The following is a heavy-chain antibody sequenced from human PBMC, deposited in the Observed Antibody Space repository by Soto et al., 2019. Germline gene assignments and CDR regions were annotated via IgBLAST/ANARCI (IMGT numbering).Heavy chain of an antibody. J-gene: IGHJ5*02. Sequence: QVLLVQSGAEVEKPGSSVKLSCKASGGIFSSYAINWVRQASGQGIEWMGGIITMFGTPNYAQKFQGRVTITADASTSTAFMELRGLRSEDTAVYYCARDRDSNAWYTPFDPWGQGTLVTVSS. D-gene: IGHD6-13*01. V-gene: IGHV1-69*01. CDR3: ARDRDSNAWYTPFDP. CDR2: IITMFGTP. CDR1: GGIFSSYA.